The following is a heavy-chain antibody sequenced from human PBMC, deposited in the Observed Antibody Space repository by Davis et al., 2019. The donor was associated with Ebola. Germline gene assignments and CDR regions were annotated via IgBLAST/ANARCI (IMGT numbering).Heavy chain of an antibody. CDR3: ARVYTIFGGMDV. Sequence: ASVKVSCKAPGGIFSGDAINWGRQATGQGLEGMGWMNPNSGNTGYAQKFQGRVTMTRNTSISTAYMELSSLRSEDTAVYYCARVYTIFGGMDVWGQGTTVTVSS. J-gene: IGHJ6*02. V-gene: IGHV1-8*02. CDR2: MNPNSGNT. CDR1: GGIFSGDA. D-gene: IGHD3-9*01.